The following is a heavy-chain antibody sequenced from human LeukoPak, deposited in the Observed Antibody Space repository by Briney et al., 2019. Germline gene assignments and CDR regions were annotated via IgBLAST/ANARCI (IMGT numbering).Heavy chain of an antibody. V-gene: IGHV1-8*03. CDR2: MNPNSGNT. CDR3: AREAGLEFGELWHDY. D-gene: IGHD3-10*01. J-gene: IGHJ4*02. CDR1: GYTFITYD. Sequence: ASVKVSCKASGYTFITYDINWVRQAPGQGLEWMGWMNPNSGNTGYAQKFQGRVTITRNTSISTAYMELSSLRSDDTAVYYCAREAGLEFGELWHDYWGQGTLVTVSS.